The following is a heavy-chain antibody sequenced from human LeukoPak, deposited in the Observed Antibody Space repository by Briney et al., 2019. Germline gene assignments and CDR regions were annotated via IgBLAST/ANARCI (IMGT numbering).Heavy chain of an antibody. CDR1: GGSFSGYY. D-gene: IGHD6-25*01. CDR2: IYYSGST. J-gene: IGHJ6*02. CDR3: ARDPLRLRAGYGMDV. Sequence: SETLSLSCAVYGGSFSGYYWSWICQPPGKGLEWIGYIYYSGSTYYSPSLKSRVTISVDTSKNQFSLKLSSVTAADTAVYYCARDPLRLRAGYGMDVWGQGTTVTVSS. V-gene: IGHV4-34*01.